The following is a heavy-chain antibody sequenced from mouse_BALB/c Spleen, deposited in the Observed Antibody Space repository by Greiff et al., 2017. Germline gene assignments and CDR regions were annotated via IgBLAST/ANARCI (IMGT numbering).Heavy chain of an antibody. J-gene: IGHJ3*01. CDR3: AREDGNYLFAY. V-gene: IGHV5-4*02. D-gene: IGHD2-1*01. CDR2: ISDGGSYT. Sequence: EVQRVESGGGLVKPGGSLKLSCAASGFTFSDYYMYWVRQTPEKRLEWVATISDGGSYTYYPDSVKGRFTISRDNAKNNLYLQMSSLKSEDTAMYYCAREDGNYLFAYWGQGTLVTVSA. CDR1: GFTFSDYY.